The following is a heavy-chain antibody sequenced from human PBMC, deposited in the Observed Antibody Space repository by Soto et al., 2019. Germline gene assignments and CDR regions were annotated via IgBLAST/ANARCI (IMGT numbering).Heavy chain of an antibody. CDR1: GFTFSSYA. Sequence: PGESLKISCAASGFTFSSYAMHWVRQAPGKGLEWVAVIPYDGSNKYYADSVKGRFTISRDNSKNTLYLQMNSLRAEDTAVYYCARARKDNSGSSWYSYYYYGMDVWGQGTTVTVSS. CDR2: IPYDGSNK. V-gene: IGHV3-30-3*01. D-gene: IGHD6-13*01. CDR3: ARARKDNSGSSWYSYYYYGMDV. J-gene: IGHJ6*02.